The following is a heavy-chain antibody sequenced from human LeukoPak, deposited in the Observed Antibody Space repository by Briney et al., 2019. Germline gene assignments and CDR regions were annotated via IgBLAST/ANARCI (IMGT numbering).Heavy chain of an antibody. J-gene: IGHJ4*02. CDR3: ARSPHILTGENFDY. Sequence: ASVKVSCKASGYSFTAYYMHWVRQAPGQGLEWMGWINPNSGGTNYAQKFQGRVTMTRDTSITTAYMEMSRLRPDDTALYYCARSPHILTGENFDYWGQGTLVTVSS. V-gene: IGHV1-2*02. D-gene: IGHD3-9*01. CDR1: GYSFTAYY. CDR2: INPNSGGT.